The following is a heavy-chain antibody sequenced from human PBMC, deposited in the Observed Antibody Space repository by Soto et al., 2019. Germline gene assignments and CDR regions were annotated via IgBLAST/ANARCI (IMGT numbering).Heavy chain of an antibody. J-gene: IGHJ3*02. CDR1: GFTFSSYW. CDR3: ARPRTSDWAYDI. CDR2: IKTDGSDT. V-gene: IGHV3-74*01. D-gene: IGHD3-9*01. Sequence: EVQLVESGGGLVQPGGSLRLSCAASGFTFSSYWMHWVRQSPGKGLVWVSRIKTDGSDTHYADSVKGRFTISRDNAKNTLYLHMTSLRDEDTAVYYCARPRTSDWAYDIWGQGTMVIVSS.